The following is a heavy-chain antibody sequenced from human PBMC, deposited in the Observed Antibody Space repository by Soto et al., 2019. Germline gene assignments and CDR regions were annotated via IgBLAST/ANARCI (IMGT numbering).Heavy chain of an antibody. CDR3: AKDNPRDYYDSSGLFDY. CDR2: ISGSGGST. Sequence: GGSRRLSCAASGFTFSSYAMSWVRQAPGKGLEWVSAISGSGGSTYYADSVKGRFTISRDNSKNTLYLQMNSLGAEDTAVYYCAKDNPRDYYDSSGLFDYWGQGTLVTVSS. J-gene: IGHJ4*02. D-gene: IGHD3-22*01. CDR1: GFTFSSYA. V-gene: IGHV3-23*01.